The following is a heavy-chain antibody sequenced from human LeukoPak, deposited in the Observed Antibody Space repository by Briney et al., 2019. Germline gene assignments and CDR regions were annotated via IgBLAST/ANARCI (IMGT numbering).Heavy chain of an antibody. CDR3: AKDLNVAGKQLWLIGVAFDI. V-gene: IGHV3-23*01. Sequence: PGGSLRLSCAASGFTFSSYAMSWVRQAPGKGLEWVSAISGSGGSTYYADSVKGRFTISRDNSKNTLYLQMNSLRAEDTAVYYCAKDLNVAGKQLWLIGVAFDIWGQGTMVTVSS. CDR1: GFTFSSYA. CDR2: ISGSGGST. J-gene: IGHJ3*02. D-gene: IGHD5-18*01.